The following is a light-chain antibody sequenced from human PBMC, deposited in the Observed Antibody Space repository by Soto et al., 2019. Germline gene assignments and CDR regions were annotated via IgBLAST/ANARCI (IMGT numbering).Light chain of an antibody. V-gene: IGKV2-28*01. CDR1: QSLLHSNGDNY. Sequence: DTVMTQSPLSLSVTPGEPASISCRSSQSLLHSNGDNYLDWYVQKPGQSPQLLIYLGSNRASGGXEXXSGSESGTDFNMKISREEAEDVGVYYCMQGLQSPVSFGGGTKVEIK. J-gene: IGKJ4*01. CDR2: LGS. CDR3: MQGLQSPVS.